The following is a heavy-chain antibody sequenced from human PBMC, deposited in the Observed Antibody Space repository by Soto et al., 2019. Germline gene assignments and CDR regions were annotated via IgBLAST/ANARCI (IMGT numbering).Heavy chain of an antibody. CDR3: ARGQYYDFWSGYYAHWDPYYYYGMDV. CDR2: INHSGST. D-gene: IGHD3-3*01. J-gene: IGHJ6*02. Sequence: PSETLSLTCAVYGGSFSGYYWSWIRQPPGKGLEWIGEINHSGSTNYNPSLKSRVTISVDTSKNQFSLKLSSVTAADTAVYYCARGQYYDFWSGYYAHWDPYYYYGMDVWGQGTTVT. V-gene: IGHV4-34*01. CDR1: GGSFSGYY.